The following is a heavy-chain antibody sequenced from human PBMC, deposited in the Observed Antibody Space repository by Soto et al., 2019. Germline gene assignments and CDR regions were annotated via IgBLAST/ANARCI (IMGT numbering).Heavy chain of an antibody. CDR1: GGSISSGDYY. Sequence: SETLSLTCTVSGGSISSGDYYWSWIRQPPGKGLEWIGYIYYSGSTYYNPSLKSRVTISVDTSKNQFSLKLSSVTAADTAVYYCARGSVGYDFWSGYSGFWFDPWGQGTLVTVSS. D-gene: IGHD3-3*01. J-gene: IGHJ5*02. CDR2: IYYSGST. CDR3: ARGSVGYDFWSGYSGFWFDP. V-gene: IGHV4-30-4*01.